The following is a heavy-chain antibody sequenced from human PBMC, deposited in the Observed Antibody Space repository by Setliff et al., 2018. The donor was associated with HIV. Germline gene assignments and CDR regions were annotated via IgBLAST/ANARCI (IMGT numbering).Heavy chain of an antibody. CDR3: TRFSEWSEGY. J-gene: IGHJ4*02. Sequence: GGSLRLSCAASGFIFSDHYMDWVRQAPGKGLEWVGRIREEAHGGETEYAAALRGRFTISRDDSKNTLYLQINSLKTDDTAVYYCTRFSEWSEGYWGQGTLVTVSS. V-gene: IGHV3-72*01. CDR2: IREEAHGGET. D-gene: IGHD3-3*01. CDR1: GFIFSDHY.